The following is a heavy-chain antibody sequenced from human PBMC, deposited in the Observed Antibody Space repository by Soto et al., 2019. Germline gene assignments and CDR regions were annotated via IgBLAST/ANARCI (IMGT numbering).Heavy chain of an antibody. V-gene: IGHV3-30-3*01. Sequence: PGGSLTLSCAASGFTFSNYAVHWVSQAPGKGLEWVAVISYDGGTKYYADSVKGRFTISRDNSKNTLYLQMNSLRAEDTAVYYCAKDSLDYWGQGTLVTVSS. J-gene: IGHJ4*02. CDR2: ISYDGGTK. CDR1: GFTFSNYA. CDR3: AKDSLDY.